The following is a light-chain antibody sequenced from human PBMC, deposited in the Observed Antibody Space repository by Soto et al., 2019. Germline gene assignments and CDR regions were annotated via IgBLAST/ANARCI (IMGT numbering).Light chain of an antibody. CDR3: QQYNSSPYT. J-gene: IGKJ2*01. Sequence: DIQMTQSPSTLSASVGDRVTITCRARQSISSWLAWYQQKSGKAPKLLIYKASSLESGVPSRFSVSGSGTDFTLTISSLQPDDFATYYCQQYNSSPYTFGQGTKLEIK. CDR1: QSISSW. CDR2: KAS. V-gene: IGKV1-5*03.